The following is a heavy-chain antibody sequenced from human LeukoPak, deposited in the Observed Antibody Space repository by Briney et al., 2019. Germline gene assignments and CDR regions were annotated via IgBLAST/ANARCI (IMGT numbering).Heavy chain of an antibody. Sequence: GGSLRLSCAASGFTFSSYSMNWVRQAPGKGLEWVSSISSSSSYIYYADSVKGRFTISRDNAKNSLYLQMNSLRAEDTAVYYCARDDNKGVRFRVVIYDYWGQGTLVTVSS. CDR1: GFTFSSYS. CDR3: ARDDNKGVRFRVVIYDY. J-gene: IGHJ4*02. D-gene: IGHD3-3*01. V-gene: IGHV3-21*01. CDR2: ISSSSSYI.